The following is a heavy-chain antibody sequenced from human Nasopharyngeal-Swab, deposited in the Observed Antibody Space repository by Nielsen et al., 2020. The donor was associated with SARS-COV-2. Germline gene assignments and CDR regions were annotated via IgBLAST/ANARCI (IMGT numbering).Heavy chain of an antibody. Sequence: GGSLRLSCAASGFTFSSYAMHWVRQAPGKGLEWVAVISYDGSNKYYADSVKGRFTISRDNSKNTLYLQMNSLRAEDTAVYYCARDRIAYDYWGQGTLVTVSS. CDR1: GFTFSSYA. CDR3: ARDRIAYDY. V-gene: IGHV3-30*04. CDR2: ISYDGSNK. J-gene: IGHJ4*02. D-gene: IGHD6-13*01.